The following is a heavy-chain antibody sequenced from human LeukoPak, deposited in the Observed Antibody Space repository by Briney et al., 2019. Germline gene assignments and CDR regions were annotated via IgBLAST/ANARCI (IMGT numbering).Heavy chain of an antibody. CDR2: ILPIFGTA. D-gene: IGHD1-26*01. CDR1: GGTFSSYA. J-gene: IGHJ3*02. Sequence: GASVKLSCKASGGTFSSYAISWVRQARGQGLEWMGGILPIFGTANYAQKFQGRVTITADHSTSTAYMALSSLRSEHTAVYFCARDVGATVVFDIWGKGTCVTVSS. CDR3: ARDVGATVVFDI. V-gene: IGHV1-69*13.